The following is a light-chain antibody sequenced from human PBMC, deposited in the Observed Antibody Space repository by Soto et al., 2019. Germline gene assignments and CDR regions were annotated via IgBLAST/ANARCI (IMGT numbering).Light chain of an antibody. CDR1: QSVSTSY. Sequence: EIVLTQSPGTLSLSPGERATLSCRTSQSVSTSYIAWYQQKPGQAPRLLMYGASSRATGIPDRFSGSGSETDFTLTISNLQSEDCAVYYCQHYNNWPPYTFGQGTKVDIK. J-gene: IGKJ2*01. V-gene: IGKV3-20*01. CDR2: GAS. CDR3: QHYNNWPPYT.